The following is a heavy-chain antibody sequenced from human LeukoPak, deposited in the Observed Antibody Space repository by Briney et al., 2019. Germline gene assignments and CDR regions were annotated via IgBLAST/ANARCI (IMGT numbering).Heavy chain of an antibody. J-gene: IGHJ4*02. CDR3: ARDLGEQGGVDY. D-gene: IGHD3-10*01. V-gene: IGHV3-74*01. Sequence: GGSLRLSCAASGFTFSSYWMHWVRQAPGKGLAWVSRINSDGSSTSYADSVKGRFTVSRDNAKNTLYLQMNSLRAEDTAVYYCARDLGEQGGVDYWGQRTLVTVSS. CDR1: GFTFSSYW. CDR2: INSDGSST.